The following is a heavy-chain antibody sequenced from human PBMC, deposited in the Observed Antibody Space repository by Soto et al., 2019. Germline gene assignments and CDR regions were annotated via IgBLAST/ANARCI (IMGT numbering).Heavy chain of an antibody. CDR1: GFTFSSYG. D-gene: IGHD3-16*01. V-gene: IGHV3-33*01. Sequence: GGSLRLSCAASGFTFSSYGMHWVRQAPGKGLEWVAVIWYDGSNKYYADSVKGRFTISRDNSKNTLYLQMNSLRAEDTAVYYCARDQDRPFQDYIWGSYGSLDYWGQGTLVTVSS. CDR3: ARDQDRPFQDYIWGSYGSLDY. CDR2: IWYDGSNK. J-gene: IGHJ4*02.